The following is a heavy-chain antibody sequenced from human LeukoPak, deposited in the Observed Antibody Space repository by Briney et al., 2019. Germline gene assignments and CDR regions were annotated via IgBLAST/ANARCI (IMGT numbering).Heavy chain of an antibody. CDR2: TTFRGKT. CDR1: GGFDIYY. V-gene: IGHV4-34*01. Sequence: PSETLSLTCAVYGGFDIYYWTIVRQPPGKGLEWIGETTFRGKTNYNPSLKGRVTISVDRTTQQFSLKLTSATVADTAVYYCAGYGGDWYPDSWGQGTLVIVSS. J-gene: IGHJ4*02. D-gene: IGHD2-21*02. CDR3: AGYGGDWYPDS.